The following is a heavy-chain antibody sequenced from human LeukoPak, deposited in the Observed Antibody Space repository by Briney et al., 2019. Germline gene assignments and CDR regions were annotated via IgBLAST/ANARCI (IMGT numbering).Heavy chain of an antibody. V-gene: IGHV3-23*01. CDR2: ISGSGGST. CDR1: GFTFSSYV. J-gene: IGHJ4*02. CDR3: AKKGGTLLRPYYFDY. D-gene: IGHD2-15*01. Sequence: GSLRLSCAASGFTFSSYVMSWVRQAPGKGLEWVSAISGSGGSTYYADSVKGRFTISRDNSKNTLYLQMNSLRADDTAVYFCAKKGGTLLRPYYFDYWGQGTLVTVSS.